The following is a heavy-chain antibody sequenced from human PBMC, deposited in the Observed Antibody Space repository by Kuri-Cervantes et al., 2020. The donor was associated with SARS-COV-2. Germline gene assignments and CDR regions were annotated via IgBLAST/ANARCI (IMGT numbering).Heavy chain of an antibody. J-gene: IGHJ5*02. Sequence: SETLSLTCAVYGGSFSGYYWSWIRQPPGKGLEWIGEINHSGSTNYNPSLKSRVTISVDTSKNQFSLKLSSVTAADTAVYYCARRSSGWFSLFVWFDPRGQGTLVTVSS. CDR1: GGSFSGYY. CDR3: ARRSSGWFSLFVWFDP. D-gene: IGHD6-19*01. V-gene: IGHV4-34*01. CDR2: INHSGST.